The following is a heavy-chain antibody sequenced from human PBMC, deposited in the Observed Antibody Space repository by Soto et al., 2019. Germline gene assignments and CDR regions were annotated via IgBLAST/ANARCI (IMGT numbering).Heavy chain of an antibody. CDR1: GYTFTVYY. V-gene: IGHV1-2*02. CDR2: INPMSGGT. CDR3: ARSGKRADAIDV. Sequence: ASVKVSCKASGYTFTVYYIHWVRQAPGQGLEWMGGINPMSGGTMYPQKFQGRVTITSDTSISTAYMALSRLRSDDTAVYYCARSGKRADAIDVWGQGTMVTVSS. J-gene: IGHJ3*01.